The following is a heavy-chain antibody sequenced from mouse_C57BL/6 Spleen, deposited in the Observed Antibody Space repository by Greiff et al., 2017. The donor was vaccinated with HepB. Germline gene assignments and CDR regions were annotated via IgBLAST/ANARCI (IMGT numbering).Heavy chain of an antibody. J-gene: IGHJ3*01. D-gene: IGHD2-4*01. CDR1: GYTFTSCW. CDR2: IYPSDSET. V-gene: IGHV1-61*01. Sequence: VQLQQPGAELVRPGSSVKLSCKASGYTFTSCWMDWVKQRPGQGLEWIGNIYPSDSETHYNQKFKDKATLTVDKSSSTAYMQLSSLTSEDSAVYYCAFYYDYDWFAYWGQGTLVTVSA. CDR3: AFYYDYDWFAY.